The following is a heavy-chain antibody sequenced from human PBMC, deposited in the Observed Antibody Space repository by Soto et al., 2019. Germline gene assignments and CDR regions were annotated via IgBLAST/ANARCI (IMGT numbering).Heavy chain of an antibody. D-gene: IGHD6-13*01. CDR3: AREPPGYSSSWYEGDWFDP. CDR2: ISSSSSTI. J-gene: IGHJ5*02. Sequence: GGSLRLSCAASGFTFSSYSMNWVRQAPGKGLEWVSYISSSSSTIYYADSVKGRFTISRDNAKNSLYLQMNSLRAEDTAVYYCAREPPGYSSSWYEGDWFDPRGQGTLVTVSS. CDR1: GFTFSSYS. V-gene: IGHV3-48*04.